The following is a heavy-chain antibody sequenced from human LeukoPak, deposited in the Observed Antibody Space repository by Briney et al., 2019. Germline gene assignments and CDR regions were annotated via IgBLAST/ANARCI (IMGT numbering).Heavy chain of an antibody. D-gene: IGHD3-22*01. CDR2: IYHSGST. CDR3: ARLFYDSRRVDY. J-gene: IGHJ4*02. V-gene: IGHV4-38-2*01. Sequence: SETLSLTCAVSGYSISSGYYWGWIRRPPGKGLEWIGSIYHSGSTFYNPSLKSRVTISVDTSKNQFSLKLSSVTAADTAVYFCARLFYDSRRVDYWGQGTLVTVSS. CDR1: GYSISSGYY.